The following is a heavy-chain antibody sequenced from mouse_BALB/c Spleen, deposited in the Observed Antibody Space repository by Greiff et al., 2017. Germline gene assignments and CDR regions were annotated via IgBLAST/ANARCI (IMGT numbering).Heavy chain of an antibody. CDR1: GFSLSTSGMG. D-gene: IGHD1-2*01. Sequence: QVTLKECGPGILQPSQTLSLTCSFSGFSLSTSGMGVSWIRQPSGKGLEWLAHIYWDDDKRYNPSLKSRLTISKDTSRNQVFLKITSVDTADTATYYCARNAHYYGYVENAMDYWGQGTSVTVSS. V-gene: IGHV8-12*01. J-gene: IGHJ4*01. CDR2: IYWDDDK. CDR3: ARNAHYYGYVENAMDY.